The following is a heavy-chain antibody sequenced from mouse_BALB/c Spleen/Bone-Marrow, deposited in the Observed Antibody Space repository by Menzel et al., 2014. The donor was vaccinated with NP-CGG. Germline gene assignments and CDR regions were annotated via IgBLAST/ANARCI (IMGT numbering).Heavy chain of an antibody. V-gene: IGHV5-17*02. CDR1: GFTFSSFG. Sequence: EVQLVESGGGLVQPGGSRKLSCAASGFTFSSFGMHWVRQAPEKGLEWVAYISSGSSTIYYADTVKGRFTISRDNPKNTLFLQMTSLRSEDTAMYYCARGAARATWFVYWGQGTLVTVSA. CDR3: ARGAARATWFVY. CDR2: ISSGSSTI. J-gene: IGHJ3*01. D-gene: IGHD3-1*01.